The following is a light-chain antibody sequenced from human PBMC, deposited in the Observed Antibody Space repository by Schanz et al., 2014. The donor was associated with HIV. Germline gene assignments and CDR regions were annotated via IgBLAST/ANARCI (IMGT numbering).Light chain of an antibody. CDR2: GAS. Sequence: EIVLTQSPGTLSLSPGERATLSCRASQSVSSSYLAWYQQKPGQAPRLLIYGASSMATGIPDRFSGSGSGTDFTLTISSLQSEDFAVYYCQQYNNWWTFGQGTKVEIK. J-gene: IGKJ1*01. V-gene: IGKV3-20*01. CDR3: QQYNNWWT. CDR1: QSVSSSY.